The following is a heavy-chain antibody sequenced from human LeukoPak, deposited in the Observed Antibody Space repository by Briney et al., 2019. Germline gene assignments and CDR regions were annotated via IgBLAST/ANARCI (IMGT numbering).Heavy chain of an antibody. J-gene: IGHJ4*02. CDR3: ARFGPYYDSSGYGY. CDR1: GFTFSSYE. D-gene: IGHD3-22*01. Sequence: GGSLRLSCAASGFTFSSYEMNWVRQAPGRGLEWVSYISSSGSTIYYADSVKGRFTISRDNAKNSLYLQMNSLRAEDTAVYYCARFGPYYDSSGYGYWGQGTLVTVSS. CDR2: ISSSGSTI. V-gene: IGHV3-48*03.